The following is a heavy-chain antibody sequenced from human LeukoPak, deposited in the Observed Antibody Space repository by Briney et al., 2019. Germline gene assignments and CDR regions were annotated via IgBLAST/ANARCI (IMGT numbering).Heavy chain of an antibody. J-gene: IGHJ4*02. CDR1: GYSFTSYG. CDR3: ARDPPTGMASGRQDH. CDR2: ISAYNGDT. Sequence: ASLKVSCKASGYSFTSYGITWARQAPGQGLEWMGWISAYNGDTMYAEKFQGRVTITTDTSTRTAYMELRSLRSEDTAVYYCARDPPTGMASGRQDHWGQGTLVTVSS. V-gene: IGHV1-18*04. D-gene: IGHD4-4*01.